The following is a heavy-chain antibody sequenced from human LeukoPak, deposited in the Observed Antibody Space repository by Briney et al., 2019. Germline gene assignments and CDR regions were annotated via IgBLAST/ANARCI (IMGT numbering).Heavy chain of an antibody. J-gene: IGHJ3*02. CDR2: INHSGST. V-gene: IGHV4-34*01. D-gene: IGHD2-21*02. CDR3: ARDNIVVVTRNAFDI. Sequence: SETLSLTCAVYGGSFSGYYWSWIRQPPGKGLEWIGEINHSGSTNYNPSLKSRVTISVDTSKNQFSLKLSSVTAADTAVYYCARDNIVVVTRNAFDIWGQGTMVTVSS. CDR1: GGSFSGYY.